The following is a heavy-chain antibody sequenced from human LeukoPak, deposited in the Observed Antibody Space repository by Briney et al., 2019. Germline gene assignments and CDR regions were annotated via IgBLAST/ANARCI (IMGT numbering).Heavy chain of an antibody. D-gene: IGHD3-3*01. J-gene: IGHJ5*02. Sequence: GGSLRPSCAASGFISSNVWMSWVRQAPGKGLEWVANIKQDGSQSYYVDSVEGRFTISRDTARNSLHLQINSLRAEDTAMYYCALEGSGRSLDPWGQGTLVTVSS. CDR2: IKQDGSQS. CDR1: GFISSNVW. V-gene: IGHV3-7*01. CDR3: ALEGSGRSLDP.